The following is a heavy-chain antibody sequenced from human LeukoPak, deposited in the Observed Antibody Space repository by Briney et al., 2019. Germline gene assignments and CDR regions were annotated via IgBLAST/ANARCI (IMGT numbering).Heavy chain of an antibody. J-gene: IGHJ6*02. CDR2: IYYSGST. V-gene: IGHV4-39*01. CDR1: GGSIISSNYY. CDR3: ARHFWTPGRSGWPRRGPGAIYGMDV. D-gene: IGHD2-2*01. Sequence: SETLSLTCTVSGGSIISSNYYWGWIRQPPGKGLEWIGAIYYSGSTYSNPSLNSRVTISVDTSRNQFSLKLSSSTAADTAVYFCARHFWTPGRSGWPRRGPGAIYGMDVWGQGTTVTVSS.